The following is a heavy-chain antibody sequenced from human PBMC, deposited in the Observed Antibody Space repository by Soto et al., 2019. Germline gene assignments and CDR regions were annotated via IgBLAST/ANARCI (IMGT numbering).Heavy chain of an antibody. D-gene: IGHD5-18*01. CDR3: ASQPRYSYGFRDAFDI. J-gene: IGHJ3*02. V-gene: IGHV5-10-1*01. CDR2: IDPSDSYT. Sequence: PGESLKISCKGSGYSFTSYWISWVRQMPGKGLEWVGRIDPSDSYTNYSPSFQGHVTISADKSISTAYLQWSSLKASDTAMYYCASQPRYSYGFRDAFDIWGQGTMVTVSS. CDR1: GYSFTSYW.